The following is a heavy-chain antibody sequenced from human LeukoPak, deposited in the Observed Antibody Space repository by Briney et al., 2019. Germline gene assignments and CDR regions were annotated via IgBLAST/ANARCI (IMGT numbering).Heavy chain of an antibody. CDR1: GGSISSTSYF. Sequence: PSETLSLTCTVSGGSISSTSYFWGWIRQPPGKGLEWIGSLYYSGSTYYNPSLKSRVTMSVDTSKNQFSLKLRSVTATDTAVYYCARRINYFDYWGLGTLVTVSS. CDR3: ARRINYFDY. V-gene: IGHV4-39*07. CDR2: LYYSGST. D-gene: IGHD5-24*01. J-gene: IGHJ4*02.